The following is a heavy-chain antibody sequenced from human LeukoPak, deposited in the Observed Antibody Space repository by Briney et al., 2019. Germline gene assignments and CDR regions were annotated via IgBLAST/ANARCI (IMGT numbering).Heavy chain of an antibody. Sequence: GGSLRLSCVASGFTFSSYSMNWVRQAPGKGLEWISYISEGSDTIYYADPVKGRFTISRDNAKNSLYLQVNSLRAEDTAVYYCARDSAPITMVVVVPAGFDYWGQGTRVIVSS. CDR1: GFTFSSYS. D-gene: IGHD3-22*01. CDR3: ARDSAPITMVVVVPAGFDY. J-gene: IGHJ4*02. V-gene: IGHV3-48*01. CDR2: ISEGSDTI.